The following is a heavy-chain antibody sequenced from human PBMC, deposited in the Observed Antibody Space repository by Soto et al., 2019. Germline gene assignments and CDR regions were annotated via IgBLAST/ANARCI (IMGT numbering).Heavy chain of an antibody. J-gene: IGHJ4*02. D-gene: IGHD2-21*02. CDR2: IKSKTDGGTT. CDR3: TTGDIVVVTTLGFDY. V-gene: IGHV3-15*07. Sequence: GGSLRLSCAASGFTFSNAWMNWVRQAPGKGLEWVGRIKSKTDGGTTDYAAPVKGRFTISRDDSKNTLYLQMNSLKTEDTAVYYCTTGDIVVVTTLGFDYWGQGTLVTVSS. CDR1: GFTFSNAW.